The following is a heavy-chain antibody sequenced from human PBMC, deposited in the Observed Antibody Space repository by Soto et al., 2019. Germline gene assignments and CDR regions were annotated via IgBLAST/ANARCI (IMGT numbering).Heavy chain of an antibody. V-gene: IGHV3-23*01. CDR3: AKDLYVQPPSGWFDP. D-gene: IGHD1-26*01. J-gene: IGHJ5*02. CDR1: GFPFSDHA. CDR2: ITGRGDST. Sequence: EVQLLESGGGLVQPGGSLRLSCAASGFPFSDHAMNWVRQTPGRGLEWVSAITGRGDSTYYADSVKGRFTISRDNSKSTRYLQMMSLRAENTAVYYCAKDLYVQPPSGWFDPWGQGTVVTVSS.